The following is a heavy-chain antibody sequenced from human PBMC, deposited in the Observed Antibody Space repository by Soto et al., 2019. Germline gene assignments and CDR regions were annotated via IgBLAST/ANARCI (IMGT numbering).Heavy chain of an antibody. CDR3: ARMGAAGSYYYGMDV. V-gene: IGHV1-8*01. D-gene: IGHD6-13*01. CDR2: MNLNSGNT. J-gene: IGHJ6*02. CDR1: GYTFTSYD. Sequence: ASVKVSCKASGYTFTSYDINWVRQATGQGLEWMGWMNLNSGNTGYAQKFQGRVTMTRNTSISTAYMELSSLRSEDTAVYYCARMGAAGSYYYGMDVWGQGTTVTVSS.